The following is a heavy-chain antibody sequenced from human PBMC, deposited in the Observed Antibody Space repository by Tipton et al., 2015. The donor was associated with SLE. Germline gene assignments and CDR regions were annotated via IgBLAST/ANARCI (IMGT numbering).Heavy chain of an antibody. CDR1: GFTFSNAW. D-gene: IGHD5-18*01. CDR2: IKSKTDGGTT. CDR3: TREGGSYGYDY. Sequence: SLRLSCAASGFTFSNAWMSWVRQAPGKGLEWVGRIKSKTDGGTTDYAAPVKGRFTISRDDSKSIAYLQMNSLKTEDTAVYYCTREGGSYGYDYWGQGTLVTVSS. J-gene: IGHJ4*02. V-gene: IGHV3-15*01.